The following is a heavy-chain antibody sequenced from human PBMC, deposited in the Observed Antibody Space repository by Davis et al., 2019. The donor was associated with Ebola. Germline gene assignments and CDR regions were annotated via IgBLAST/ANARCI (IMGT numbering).Heavy chain of an antibody. Sequence: GESLKISCAASGFTFSSYSMNWVRQAPGKGLEWVSSISSSSSYIYYADSVKGRFTISRDNAKNSLYLQMNSLRAEDTAVYYCARDKGPIPDAFDIWGQGTMVTVSS. CDR3: ARDKGPIPDAFDI. V-gene: IGHV3-21*01. CDR1: GFTFSSYS. J-gene: IGHJ3*02. CDR2: ISSSSSYI.